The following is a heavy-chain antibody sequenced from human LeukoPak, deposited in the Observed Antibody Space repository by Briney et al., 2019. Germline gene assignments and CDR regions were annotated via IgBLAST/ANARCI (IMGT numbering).Heavy chain of an antibody. V-gene: IGHV4-34*01. J-gene: IGHJ4*02. Sequence: SETLSLICAVYGGSFSGYYWSWIRQPPGKGLEWIGEINHSGSTNYNPSLKSRVTISVDTSKNQFSLKLSSVTAADTAVYYCASSRAYCSGGNCFDYWGQGTLVTVSS. CDR3: ASSRAYCSGGNCFDY. D-gene: IGHD2-15*01. CDR2: INHSGST. CDR1: GGSFSGYY.